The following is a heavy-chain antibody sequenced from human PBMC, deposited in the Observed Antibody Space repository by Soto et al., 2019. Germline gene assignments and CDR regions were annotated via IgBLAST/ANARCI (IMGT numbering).Heavy chain of an antibody. CDR1: GFTVSSNY. Sequence: PGVSLRLSCAASGFTVSSNYMNWVRQAPGKGPEWVSVIYSGGSTYYADSVKGRFTIFRDNSKNTLHLQMNSLRAEDTAVYYCSTAMTNYYYYYGMDVWGQGTTVTVSS. CDR2: IYSGGST. D-gene: IGHD3-22*01. V-gene: IGHV3-53*01. CDR3: STAMTNYYYYYGMDV. J-gene: IGHJ6*02.